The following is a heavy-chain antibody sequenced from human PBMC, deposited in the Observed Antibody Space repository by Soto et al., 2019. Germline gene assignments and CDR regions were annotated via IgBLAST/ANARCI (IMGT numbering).Heavy chain of an antibody. V-gene: IGHV3-30*18. D-gene: IGHD6-13*01. Sequence: GGSLRLSCTASGFTFGDYWMHWVRHPPGKRLEWGAVRSYEGSNKYYAESVNDQFTNPRDNYKNTLYLQMISMRAEDTAVYYCAKDIYIGYSSRWYDTKRYYYYYGIDVWGQGITVTVSS. CDR3: AKDIYIGYSSRWYDTKRYYYYYGIDV. J-gene: IGHJ6*02. CDR1: GFTFGDYW. CDR2: RSYEGSNK.